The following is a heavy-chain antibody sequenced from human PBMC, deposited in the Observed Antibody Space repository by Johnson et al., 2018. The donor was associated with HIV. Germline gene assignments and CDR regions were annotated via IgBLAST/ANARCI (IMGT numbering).Heavy chain of an antibody. CDR2: IWYDGSNK. J-gene: IGHJ3*02. Sequence: QVQLVESGGGLVQPGGSLRLSCAASGFTVSSNYMNWVRQAPGKGLEWVAVIWYDGSNKDYADSVKGRFTISRDNSKNTLYLQMNSLRAEDTAVYYCAKGLLIAAAHDAFDIWGQGTMVTVSS. CDR3: AKGLLIAAAHDAFDI. D-gene: IGHD6-13*01. CDR1: GFTVSSNY. V-gene: IGHV3-33*06.